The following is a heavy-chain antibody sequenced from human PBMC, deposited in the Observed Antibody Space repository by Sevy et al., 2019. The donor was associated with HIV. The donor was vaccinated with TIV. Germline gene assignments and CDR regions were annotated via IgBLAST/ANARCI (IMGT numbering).Heavy chain of an antibody. V-gene: IGHV4-61*01. CDR2: IYYSGST. Sequence: SETLSLTCTVSGGSVSSGSYYWSWIRQPPGKGLEWIGYIYYSGSTNYNPSLKSRVTISVDTSKNQFSLKLSSVTAADTAVYYCARGRFFTDLRFLEWPLYGMDVWGQGTTVTVSS. D-gene: IGHD3-3*01. CDR3: ARGRFFTDLRFLEWPLYGMDV. J-gene: IGHJ6*02. CDR1: GGSVSSGSYY.